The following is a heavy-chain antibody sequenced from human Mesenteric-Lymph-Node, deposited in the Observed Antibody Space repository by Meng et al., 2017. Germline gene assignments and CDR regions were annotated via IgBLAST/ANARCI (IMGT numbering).Heavy chain of an antibody. CDR3: ARVRSSSWYPLDY. J-gene: IGHJ4*02. Sequence: SETLSLTCTVSGGSISSNYWSWIRQPPGKGLEWIGYIYYTGSTNYNASLKSRVTISVDTSKNQFSLKLTSVTAADTAVYYCARVRSSSWYPLDYWGQGTLVTVSS. D-gene: IGHD6-13*01. CDR2: IYYTGST. CDR1: GGSISSNY. V-gene: IGHV4-59*01.